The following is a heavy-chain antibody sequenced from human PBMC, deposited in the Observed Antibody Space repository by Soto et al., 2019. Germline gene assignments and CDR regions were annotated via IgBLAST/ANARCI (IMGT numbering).Heavy chain of an antibody. J-gene: IGHJ4*02. CDR3: AKDISPGQGYRIFDY. D-gene: IGHD5-18*01. CDR1: GFTFSSFA. Sequence: EVQLLESGGGLVQPGGSLRLSCVASGFTFSSFAMSWVRQAPGKGLEWVSLLSGSGDNTYYADSVKGRFTISRDNSKSTLYLQMNNLRAEDTAIYYCAKDISPGQGYRIFDYWGQGTQVTVSS. V-gene: IGHV3-23*01. CDR2: LSGSGDNT.